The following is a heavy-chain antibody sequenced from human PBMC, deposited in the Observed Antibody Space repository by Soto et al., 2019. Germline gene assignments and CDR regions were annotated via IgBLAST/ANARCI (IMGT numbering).Heavy chain of an antibody. J-gene: IGHJ5*02. CDR1: GGSISSYY. D-gene: IGHD2-2*01. CDR2: IYYSGST. V-gene: IGHV4-59*01. Sequence: SETLSLTCTVSGGSISSYYWSWIRQPPGKGLEWIGYIYYSGSTNYNPSLKSRVTISVDTSKNQFSLKLSSVTAADTAVYYCARYQLVVPAVLGRENWFDPWGQGTLVTVSS. CDR3: ARYQLVVPAVLGRENWFDP.